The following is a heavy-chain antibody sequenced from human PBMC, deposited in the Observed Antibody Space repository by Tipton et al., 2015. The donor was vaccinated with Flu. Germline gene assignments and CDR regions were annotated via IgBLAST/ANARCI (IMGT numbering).Heavy chain of an antibody. CDR2: INYSGNT. CDR3: ARRYYDSSGPLDY. V-gene: IGHV4-34*01. Sequence: TLSLTCAVYGGSFSDYYWSWIRQSPGKGLEWIGEINYSGNTNYNPSLESRVTISVDTSKNQFSLKLSSVTAADTAVYYCARRYYDSSGPLDYWGQGTLVTVSS. D-gene: IGHD3-22*01. J-gene: IGHJ4*02. CDR1: GGSFSDYY.